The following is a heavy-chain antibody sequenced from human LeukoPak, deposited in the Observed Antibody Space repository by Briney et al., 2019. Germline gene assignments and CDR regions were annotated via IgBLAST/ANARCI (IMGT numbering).Heavy chain of an antibody. V-gene: IGHV1-2*02. J-gene: IGHJ1*01. Sequence: ASVTVSCKASGYNFSGHYMHWVRQAPGQGPEWMGWIEPSNGDTKYAQNFQGRVTMTRDTSISTAYMELSSLRSDDTAVYYCASPPLSSAMYYAHWGQGTLVTVSS. CDR2: IEPSNGDT. CDR1: GYNFSGHY. D-gene: IGHD1-26*01. CDR3: ASPPLSSAMYYAH.